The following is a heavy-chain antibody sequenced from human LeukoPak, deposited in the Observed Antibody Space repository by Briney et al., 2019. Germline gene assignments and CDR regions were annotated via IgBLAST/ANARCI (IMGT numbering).Heavy chain of an antibody. CDR3: ARDYSSGPTDWFDP. D-gene: IGHD6-19*01. V-gene: IGHV4-4*07. J-gene: IGHJ5*02. CDR1: GGSISSYY. Sequence: SSETLSLTCTVSGGSISSYYWSWIRQPAGKGLEWIGRIYTSGSTNYNPSLKSRVTMSVDTSKNQFSLKLSSVTAADTAVYYCARDYSSGPTDWFDPWGQGTLVTVSS. CDR2: IYTSGST.